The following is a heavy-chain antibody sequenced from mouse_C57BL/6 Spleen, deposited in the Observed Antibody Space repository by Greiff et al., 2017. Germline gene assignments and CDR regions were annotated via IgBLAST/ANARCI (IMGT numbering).Heavy chain of an antibody. Sequence: EVKVVESGGGLVKPGGSLKLSCAASGFTFSSYGMSWVRQTPDKRLEWVATISSGGSYTYYPDSVKGRFTISRDNAKNTLYLQMSSLKSEDTAMYYCASYDYDVRFAYWGQGTLVTVSA. D-gene: IGHD2-4*01. CDR2: ISSGGSYT. J-gene: IGHJ3*01. CDR3: ASYDYDVRFAY. CDR1: GFTFSSYG. V-gene: IGHV5-6*03.